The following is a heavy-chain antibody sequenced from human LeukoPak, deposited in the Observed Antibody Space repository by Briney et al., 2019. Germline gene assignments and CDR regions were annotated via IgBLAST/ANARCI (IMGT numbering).Heavy chain of an antibody. CDR3: AREGGSTSVWCSGGSCYDFDY. D-gene: IGHD2-15*01. V-gene: IGHV3-21*01. CDR1: GFTFSTYN. Sequence: GGSLRLSCAASGFTFSTYNMNWVRQPPGKGLEWVSSISNTKNEMYYADSVKGRFTISRNNAKNSLYLQMNSLRAEDTAVYYCAREGGSTSVWCSGGSCYDFDYWGQGVLVTVSS. CDR2: ISNTKNEM. J-gene: IGHJ4*02.